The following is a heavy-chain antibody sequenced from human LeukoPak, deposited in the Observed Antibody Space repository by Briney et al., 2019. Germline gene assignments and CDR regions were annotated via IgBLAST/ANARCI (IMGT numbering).Heavy chain of an antibody. V-gene: IGHV4-38-2*02. D-gene: IGHD3-3*01. CDR2: IYHSGST. J-gene: IGHJ4*02. CDR3: ARLTTIFGVVMGYYFDY. CDR1: GYSISSGYY. Sequence: PSETLSLTCTVSGYSISSGYYWGWIRQPPGKGLEWIGSIYHSGSTYYNPSLKSRVTISVDTSKNRFSLKLSSVTAADTAVYYCARLTTIFGVVMGYYFDYWGQGTLVTVSS.